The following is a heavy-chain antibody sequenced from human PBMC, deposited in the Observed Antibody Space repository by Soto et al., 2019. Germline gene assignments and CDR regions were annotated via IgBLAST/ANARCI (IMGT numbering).Heavy chain of an antibody. CDR1: GGTFSSYT. CDR3: KKPPRE. CDR2: ISPILGIA. J-gene: IGHJ4*02. V-gene: IGHV1-69*02. Sequence: VQLVQYGAEVKKPGSSLQFSCKSSGGTFSSYTVSWVGQAPGQGLEWMGSISPILGIANYARKFQCRVTITAYKPTGTAYLELSSLRFDDKAVDYCKKPPREWGQVTRVTVIS.